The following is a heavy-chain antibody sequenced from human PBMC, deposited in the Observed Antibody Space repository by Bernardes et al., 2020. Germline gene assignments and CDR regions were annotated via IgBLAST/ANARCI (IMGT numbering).Heavy chain of an antibody. Sequence: ETLSLTCTVSGGSISSGSFYWGWIRQPPGKGLAWIGSIYYRGITYYNPSLKSRVTISVDTSKNQFSLKLSSVTAADTAVYYCASHRTGDFDNWGQGTLVTVSS. CDR2: IYYRGIT. D-gene: IGHD7-27*01. V-gene: IGHV4-39*01. J-gene: IGHJ4*02. CDR1: GGSISSGSFY. CDR3: ASHRTGDFDN.